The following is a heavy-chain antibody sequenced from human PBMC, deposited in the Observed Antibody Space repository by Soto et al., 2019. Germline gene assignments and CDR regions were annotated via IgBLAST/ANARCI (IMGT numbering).Heavy chain of an antibody. J-gene: IGHJ3*02. Sequence: PGGSLRLSCAASGFTVSSNYMSWVRQAPGKGLEWVSVIYSGGSTYYADSVKGRFTISRDNSKNTLYLQMNSLRAEDTAVYYCASIAVAASDAFDIWGQGTMVTVSS. CDR2: IYSGGST. CDR3: ASIAVAASDAFDI. V-gene: IGHV3-53*01. D-gene: IGHD6-19*01. CDR1: GFTVSSNY.